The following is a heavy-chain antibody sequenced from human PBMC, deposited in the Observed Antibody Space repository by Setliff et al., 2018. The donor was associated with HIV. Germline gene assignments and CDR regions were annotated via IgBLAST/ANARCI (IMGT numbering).Heavy chain of an antibody. CDR1: GYFVAGGYY. D-gene: IGHD1-1*01. Sequence: SETLSLTCVVSGYFVAGGYYWGWIRQSPGKGLEWIGNIFHSGTTYYNPSLRSRITISVDTSKNQFFLNMTPVTAADTAVYYCVRAPPGIQLLASTNGPYYFDYWGHGTLVTVSS. CDR2: IFHSGTT. V-gene: IGHV4-38-2*01. CDR3: VRAPPGIQLLASTNGPYYFDY. J-gene: IGHJ4*01.